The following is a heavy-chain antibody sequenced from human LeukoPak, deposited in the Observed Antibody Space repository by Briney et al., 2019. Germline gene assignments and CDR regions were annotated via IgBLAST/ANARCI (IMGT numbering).Heavy chain of an antibody. J-gene: IGHJ4*02. V-gene: IGHV4-34*01. CDR1: GGSFSGYY. CDR2: INHSGST. CDR3: ARGSSRWRPRRSSWFDY. Sequence: SETLSLTCAVYGGSFSGYYWSWIRQPPGKGLEWIGEINHSGSTNYNPSLKSRVTISVDTSKNQFSLKLSSVTAADTAVYYCARGSSRWRPRRSSWFDYWGQGTLVTVSS. D-gene: IGHD6-13*01.